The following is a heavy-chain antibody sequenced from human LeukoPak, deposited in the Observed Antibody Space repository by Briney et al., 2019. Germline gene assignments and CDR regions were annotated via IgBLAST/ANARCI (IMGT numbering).Heavy chain of an antibody. CDR3: ARENGSGSYYDY. J-gene: IGHJ4*02. CDR1: GGSISSYY. V-gene: IGHV4-59*12. D-gene: IGHD3-10*01. Sequence: SETLSLTCTVSGGSISSYYWSWIRQPPGKGLEWIGYIYYSGSTNYNPSLKSRVIMSVDTSKNQFSLKLSSVTAADTAVYYCARENGSGSYYDYWGQGTLVTVSS. CDR2: IYYSGST.